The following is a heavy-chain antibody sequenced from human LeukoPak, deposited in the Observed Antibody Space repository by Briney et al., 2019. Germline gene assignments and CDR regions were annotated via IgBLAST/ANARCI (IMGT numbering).Heavy chain of an antibody. D-gene: IGHD6-19*01. V-gene: IGHV3-23*01. CDR3: AKVSRGWYPVDY. CDR1: GFTFSSYA. Sequence: PGGSLRLSCAAPGFTFSSYAMSCGRQAPGEGLEWVSAISGSGGSTYYADSAKGRFTISTDNSKNTLYLQMNSLRAEDTAVYYCAKVSRGWYPVDYWGQGTLVTVSS. CDR2: ISGSGGST. J-gene: IGHJ4*02.